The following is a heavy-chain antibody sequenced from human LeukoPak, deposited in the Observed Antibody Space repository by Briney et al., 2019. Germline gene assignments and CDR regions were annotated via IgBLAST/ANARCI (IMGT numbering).Heavy chain of an antibody. J-gene: IGHJ6*03. V-gene: IGHV4-34*01. CDR2: INHSGST. Sequence: SETLSLTCAVYGGSFSGYYWSWIRQPPGKGLEWIGEINHSGSTNYNPSLKSRVTISVDTSKNQFSLKLSSVTAADTAVYYCARRSLGLGYYYYMDVWGKGTTVTISS. CDR3: ARRSLGLGYYYYMDV. D-gene: IGHD1-26*01. CDR1: GGSFSGYY.